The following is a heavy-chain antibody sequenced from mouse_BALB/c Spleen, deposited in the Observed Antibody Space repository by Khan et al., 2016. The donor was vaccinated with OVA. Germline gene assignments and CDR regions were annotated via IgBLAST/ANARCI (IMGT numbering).Heavy chain of an antibody. V-gene: IGHV3-2*02. D-gene: IGHD1-1*01. CDR3: ARGNYYGYAMDY. CDR2: ISYSGTT. J-gene: IGHJ4*01. CDR1: GYSITSNYA. Sequence: EVQLQESGPGLVKPSQSLSLTCTVTGYSITSNYAWNWIRQFPGNKLEWMGYISYSGTTSSNPSLKSRISITRDTSKNPFFLQLNSFTTEAPATYECARGNYYGYAMDYWGQGTSVTVAT.